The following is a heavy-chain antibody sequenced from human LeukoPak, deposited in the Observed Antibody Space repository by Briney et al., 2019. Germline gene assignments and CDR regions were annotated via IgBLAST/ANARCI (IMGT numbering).Heavy chain of an antibody. V-gene: IGHV4-39*02. CDR2: LYYSGSS. D-gene: IGHD6-13*01. Sequence: SETLSLTCAVSGGSISSSSCYWGRIPQPPGKGLDWVGSLYYSGSSYYYLTLKIPVTIAIDTYKIQFSLNLISVTAADTAVYYCARDPRIAAVGPFDYWGQGTLVTVSS. J-gene: IGHJ4*02. CDR1: GGSISSSSCY. CDR3: ARDPRIAAVGPFDY.